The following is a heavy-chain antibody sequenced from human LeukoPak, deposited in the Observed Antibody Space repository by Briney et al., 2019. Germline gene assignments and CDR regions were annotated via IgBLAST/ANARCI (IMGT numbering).Heavy chain of an antibody. CDR3: ARVGPYDPFDP. V-gene: IGHV4-59*01. CDR2: IYYSGST. D-gene: IGHD3-3*01. J-gene: IGHJ5*02. CDR1: GGSISSYY. Sequence: SETLSLTCTVSGGSISSYYWSWIRQPPGKGLEWIGCIYYSGSTNYNPSLKSRVTISVDTSKNQFSLKLSSVTAADTAVYYCARVGPYDPFDPWGQGTLVTVSS.